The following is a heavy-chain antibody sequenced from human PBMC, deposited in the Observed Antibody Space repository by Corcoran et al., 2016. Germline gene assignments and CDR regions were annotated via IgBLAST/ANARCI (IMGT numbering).Heavy chain of an antibody. Sequence: QVPLVQSGAEVKKPGSSVKVSCKASGGTFSSYALSRVRPAPGQGLELMGGIIPIFGTANYAQKFQGRVTITADESTSTAYMELSSLRSEDTAGEYGARGGGSRTSCYMASGGAVDIWGQGTRVTVSS. CDR3: ARGGGSRTSCYMASGGAVDI. J-gene: IGHJ3*02. CDR2: IIPIFGTA. V-gene: IGHV1-69*01. D-gene: IGHD2-2*02. CDR1: GGTFSSYA.